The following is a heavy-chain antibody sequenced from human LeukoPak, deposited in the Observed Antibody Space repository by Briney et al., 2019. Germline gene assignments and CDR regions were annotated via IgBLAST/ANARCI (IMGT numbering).Heavy chain of an antibody. CDR2: ISFDSGDET. CDR1: GFSFSDYY. CDR3: AKDQYPLVVVPAANLDY. D-gene: IGHD2-2*01. V-gene: IGHV3-21*01. J-gene: IGHJ4*02. Sequence: PGGSLRLSCAASGFSFSDYYMHWVRQAPGKGLEWVSSISFDSGDETLYADSVKGRFTISRDNAKNTLFLQMNSLTVKDTAVYYCAKDQYPLVVVPAANLDYWGQGTLVTVSS.